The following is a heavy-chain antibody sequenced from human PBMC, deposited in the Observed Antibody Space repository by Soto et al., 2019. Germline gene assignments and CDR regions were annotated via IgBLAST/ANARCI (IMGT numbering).Heavy chain of an antibody. V-gene: IGHV3-23*01. CDR1: GFTFRSYT. J-gene: IGHJ4*02. CDR2: ILGGDGRT. CDR3: TKDRQPDGFWPFNH. D-gene: IGHD3-3*01. Sequence: PGGSLRLSCVASGFTFRSYTMTWVRQAPGKGLEWVSSILGGDGRTYYADSVKGRFTISRDNSKNTLYLQVYSLRAEDTAIYSCTKDRQPDGFWPFNHWGQGTLVTVSS.